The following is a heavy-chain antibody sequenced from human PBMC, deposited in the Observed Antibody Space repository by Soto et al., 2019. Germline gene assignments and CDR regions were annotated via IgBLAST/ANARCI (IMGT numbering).Heavy chain of an antibody. CDR3: AGTSSLQWYYMDV. J-gene: IGHJ6*03. CDR2: TYYRSRWYN. CDR1: GDSVSSNRAA. D-gene: IGHD1-7*01. Sequence: QVQLQQSGPGLVRPSQTLSLTCAISGDSVSSNRAAWNWIRQSPSRGLEWLGRTYYRSRWYNDYAVSVRRRITVNPDTSKNQFSLHLNSVTPEDTAVYYCAGTSSLQWYYMDVWDKGTTVTVSS. V-gene: IGHV6-1*01.